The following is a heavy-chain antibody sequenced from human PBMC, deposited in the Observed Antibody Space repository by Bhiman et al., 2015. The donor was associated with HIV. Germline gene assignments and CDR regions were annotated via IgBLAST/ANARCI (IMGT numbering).Heavy chain of an antibody. CDR3: ARGDSYGFLGYDSFYFDL. J-gene: IGHJ2*01. V-gene: IGHV3-66*01. Sequence: EVQLVESGGGLVQPGGSLRLSCAASGFTVSSNYMNWVRQAPGKGLEWVSVIYSGGSTYYADSVKGRFTISRDNSKNTLYLQMNSLRAEDTAVYFCARGDSYGFLGYDSFYFDLWGRGTLVSVSS. CDR1: GFTVSSNY. D-gene: IGHD5-18*01. CDR2: IYSGGST.